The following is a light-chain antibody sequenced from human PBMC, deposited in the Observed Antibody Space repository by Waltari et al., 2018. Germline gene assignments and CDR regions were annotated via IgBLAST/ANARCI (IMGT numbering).Light chain of an antibody. V-gene: IGKV3-20*01. CDR1: RILANTY. CDR2: ATS. Sequence: IVLTQSPDTLSLSPGERATLSCRASRILANTYLVWYQQKLCQVPRLRIYATSARATDIRERFTGSGSGTDFTLTIDMLEPGDSAVYYCQQFGGSPMYTFGQGTKLEV. CDR3: QQFGGSPMYT. J-gene: IGKJ2*01.